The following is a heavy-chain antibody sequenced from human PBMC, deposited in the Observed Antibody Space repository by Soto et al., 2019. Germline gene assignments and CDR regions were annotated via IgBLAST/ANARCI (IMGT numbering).Heavy chain of an antibody. CDR2: IPCDGINK. J-gene: IGHJ6*02. D-gene: IGHD3-22*01. CDR1: VFTFVSYS. V-gene: IGHV3-30*11. CDR3: ERVYSYYYDSSGYYHYYYGMDA. Sequence: PVVSRRLACAASVFTFVSYSIEWVRQAAVNWLEWVAVIPCDGINKYYAYSLKGLFTISIYNSKNTLYLQMNSLRAEDPSVYYCERVYSYYYDSSGYYHYYYGMDAWGQRTPVTVSS.